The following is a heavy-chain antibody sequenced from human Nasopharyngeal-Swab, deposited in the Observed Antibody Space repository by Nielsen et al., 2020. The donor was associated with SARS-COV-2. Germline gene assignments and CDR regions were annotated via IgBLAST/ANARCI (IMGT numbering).Heavy chain of an antibody. CDR2: ISYDGSNK. J-gene: IGHJ6*02. D-gene: IGHD3-10*01. V-gene: IGHV3-30*03. CDR3: ARDQIGTTMIREVLKRYYYGMDV. CDR1: GFTFSSYG. Sequence: GGSLRLSCAASGFTFSSYGMHWVRQAPGKGLEWVAVISYDGSNKYYADSVKGRFTISRDNGKNSLDLQMNSLGVDDTAVYYCARDQIGTTMIREVLKRYYYGMDVWGQGTTVTVSS.